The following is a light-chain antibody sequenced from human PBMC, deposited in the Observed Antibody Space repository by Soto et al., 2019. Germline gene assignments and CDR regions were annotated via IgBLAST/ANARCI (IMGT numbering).Light chain of an antibody. J-gene: IGLJ1*01. Sequence: QSVLTQPPSASGTPGQRVTISCSGSSSNIGSNYVYWYQQLPGTAPKLLIYRNNQRPSGVPDRFSGSKSGTSASLAISGIRSEDEADYYCAAWDDSLSALFGTGTKLTVL. CDR3: AAWDDSLSAL. CDR1: SSNIGSNY. CDR2: RNN. V-gene: IGLV1-47*01.